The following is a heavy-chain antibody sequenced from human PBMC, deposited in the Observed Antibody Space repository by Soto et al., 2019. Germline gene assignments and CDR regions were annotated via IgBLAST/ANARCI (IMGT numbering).Heavy chain of an antibody. D-gene: IGHD3-10*01. CDR1: GYSFTSYW. V-gene: IGHV5-51*01. J-gene: IGHJ6*02. Sequence: GESLKISCKGSGYSFTSYWIGWVRQMPGKGLEWMGIIYPGHSDTRYSPSFQGQVTISADKSISTAYLQWSSLKASDTAMYYCARLSGSGSYPYYYGMDVWGQGTTVTVSS. CDR3: ARLSGSGSYPYYYGMDV. CDR2: IYPGHSDT.